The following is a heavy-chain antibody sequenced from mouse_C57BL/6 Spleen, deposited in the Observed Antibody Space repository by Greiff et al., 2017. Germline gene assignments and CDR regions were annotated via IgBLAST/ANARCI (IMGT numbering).Heavy chain of an antibody. CDR2: IDPENGDT. Sequence: VQLKESGAELVRPGASVKLSCTASGFNIKDDHMHWVKQRPEQGLEWIGWIDPENGDTEYASKFQGKATITADTSSNTAYLQRSSLTSEDTAVYYCTTWGSDWGQGTTLTVSS. J-gene: IGHJ2*01. CDR1: GFNIKDDH. V-gene: IGHV14-4*01. CDR3: TTWGSD.